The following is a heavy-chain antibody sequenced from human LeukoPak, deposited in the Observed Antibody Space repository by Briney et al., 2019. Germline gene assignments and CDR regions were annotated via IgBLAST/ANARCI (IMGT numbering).Heavy chain of an antibody. CDR3: ARPTIFGGNWFDP. CDR1: GFTFSSYW. J-gene: IGHJ5*02. V-gene: IGHV3-74*01. D-gene: IGHD3-3*01. Sequence: GGSLRLSCAASGFTFSSYWMHWVRQAPGKGLVWVSRINSDGSSTSYADSVNGRFTISRDNAKNTLYLQMNSLRAEDTAVYYCARPTIFGGNWFDPWGQGTLVTVSS. CDR2: INSDGSST.